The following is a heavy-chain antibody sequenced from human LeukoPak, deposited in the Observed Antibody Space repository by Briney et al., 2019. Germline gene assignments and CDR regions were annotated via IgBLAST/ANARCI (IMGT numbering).Heavy chain of an antibody. V-gene: IGHV1-2*02. J-gene: IGHJ6*02. CDR3: ARGHRGSYSGYSYSGIDV. CDR1: VYTFTDHY. Sequence: ASVKVSCKASVYTFTDHYIHWVRQAPGQGLEWMGWVNPNSDGTNSAQKFQDRLTMTRDTSISTVYLDLSRLRSDDTAVYFCARGHRGSYSGYSYSGIDVRGQGTTVIVSS. D-gene: IGHD1-26*01. CDR2: VNPNSDGT.